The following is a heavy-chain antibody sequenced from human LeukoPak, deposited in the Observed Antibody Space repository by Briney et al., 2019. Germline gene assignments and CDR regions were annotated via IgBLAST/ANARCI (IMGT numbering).Heavy chain of an antibody. CDR1: GGSISSGLY. Sequence: PSETLSLTCTVSGGSISSGLYWGWIRQSPGRRLERIASVSSGGTTYYNPSLKSRVSISVDTSNNQFSLKLNSVAAADTAVYYCARHDSYGSSNWFDPWGQGTLVTVSS. CDR3: ARHDSYGSSNWFDP. CDR2: VSSGGTT. D-gene: IGHD4-17*01. V-gene: IGHV4-39*01. J-gene: IGHJ5*02.